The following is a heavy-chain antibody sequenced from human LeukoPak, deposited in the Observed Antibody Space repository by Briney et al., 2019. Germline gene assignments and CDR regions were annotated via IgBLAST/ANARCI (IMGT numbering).Heavy chain of an antibody. Sequence: PSETLSLTCAVYGGSFSGYYWSWIRQPPGKGLEWIGEINHSGSTNYNPSLKSRVTISVDTSKNQFSLKLISVTAADTAVYYRARWGRSLFDYWGQGTLVTVSS. V-gene: IGHV4-34*01. D-gene: IGHD3-16*01. J-gene: IGHJ4*02. CDR3: ARWGRSLFDY. CDR2: INHSGST. CDR1: GGSFSGYY.